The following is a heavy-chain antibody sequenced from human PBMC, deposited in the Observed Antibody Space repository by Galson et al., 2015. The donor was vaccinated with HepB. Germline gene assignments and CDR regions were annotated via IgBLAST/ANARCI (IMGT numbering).Heavy chain of an antibody. CDR1: GFTFSSYG. V-gene: IGHV3-30*18. Sequence: SLRLSCAASGFTFSSYGMHWVRQAPGKGLEWVAVISYDGSNKYYADSVKGRFTISRDNSKNTLYLQMNSLRAEDTAVYYCAKDSRYGRRGLYYYYGMDVWGQGTTVTVSS. CDR3: AKDSRYGRRGLYYYYGMDV. J-gene: IGHJ6*02. D-gene: IGHD2-2*01. CDR2: ISYDGSNK.